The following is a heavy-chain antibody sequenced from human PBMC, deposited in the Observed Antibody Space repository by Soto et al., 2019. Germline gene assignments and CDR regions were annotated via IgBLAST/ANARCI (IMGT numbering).Heavy chain of an antibody. CDR2: ISGSGGST. CDR1: GFTFSSYA. CDR3: AKVAVTKFGYYYGMDV. Sequence: GGSLRLSCAASGFTFSSYAMSWVRQAPGKGLEWVSAISGSGGSTYYADSVKGRFTISRDNSKNTLYLQMNSLRAEDTAVYYCAKVAVTKFGYYYGMDVWGQGTTVTVSS. J-gene: IGHJ6*02. D-gene: IGHD4-4*01. V-gene: IGHV3-23*01.